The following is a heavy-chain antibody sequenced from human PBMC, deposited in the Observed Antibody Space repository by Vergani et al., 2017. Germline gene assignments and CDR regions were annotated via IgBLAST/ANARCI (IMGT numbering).Heavy chain of an antibody. J-gene: IGHJ4*02. V-gene: IGHV3-30*18. Sequence: VQLVESGGGLVQPGGSLRLSCAASGFTFSSYSMNWVRQAPGKGLEWVAVISYDGSNKYYADSVKGRFTISRDNSKNTLYLQMNSLRAEDTAVYYCAKADYGDYGFGYWGQGTLVTVSS. CDR1: GFTFSSYS. CDR3: AKADYGDYGFGY. CDR2: ISYDGSNK. D-gene: IGHD4-17*01.